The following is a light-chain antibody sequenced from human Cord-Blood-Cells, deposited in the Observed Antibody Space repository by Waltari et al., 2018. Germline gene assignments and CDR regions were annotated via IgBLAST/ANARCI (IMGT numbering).Light chain of an antibody. V-gene: IGLV2-14*01. CDR1: SSDVGGYNY. J-gene: IGLJ2*01. CDR3: SSYTSSGTLVV. CDR2: DVS. Sequence: QSALTQPAPVSGSPGQSITIPCPGTSSDVGGYNYVSWYQQHPGKAPKLMIYDVSNRPSGVSNRFYGSKSGNTASLTISGLQAEDEADYYCSSYTSSGTLVVFGGGTKLTVL.